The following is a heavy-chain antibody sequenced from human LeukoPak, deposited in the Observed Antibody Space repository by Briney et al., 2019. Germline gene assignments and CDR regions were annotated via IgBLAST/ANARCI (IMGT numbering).Heavy chain of an antibody. J-gene: IGHJ4*02. CDR1: GFPFNAYW. Sequence: GGSLRLSCAASGFPFNAYWMTWVRQAPGKGLEWVANIRQDGDTKYYVDSVKGRFTISRDNAMNSLYLQMNSLRAEDTAIYYCAKGRYSGTTYYFDYWGQGTLVTVSS. CDR3: AKGRYSGTTYYFDY. CDR2: IRQDGDTK. D-gene: IGHD5-12*01. V-gene: IGHV3-7*03.